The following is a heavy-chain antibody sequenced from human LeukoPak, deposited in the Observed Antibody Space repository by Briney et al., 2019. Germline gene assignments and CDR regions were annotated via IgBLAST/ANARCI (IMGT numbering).Heavy chain of an antibody. Sequence: GGSLRLSCAASGFTFSSYAMSWVRQAPGKGLEWVSAISGSRGSTYYADSVKGRFTISRDNSKNTLYLQMNSLRAEDTAVYYCAKDAPRYYDYVWGSYRFDYWGQGTLVTVS. V-gene: IGHV3-23*01. CDR3: AKDAPRYYDYVWGSYRFDY. CDR1: GFTFSSYA. J-gene: IGHJ4*02. CDR2: ISGSRGST. D-gene: IGHD3-16*02.